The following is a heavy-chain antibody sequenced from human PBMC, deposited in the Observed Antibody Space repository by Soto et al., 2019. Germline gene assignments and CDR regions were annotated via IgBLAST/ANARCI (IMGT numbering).Heavy chain of an antibody. D-gene: IGHD2-21*01. CDR2: IYHSGST. J-gene: IGHJ4*02. V-gene: IGHV4-30-2*01. Sequence: SETLSLTCAVSGGSISSGGYSWSWIRQPPGKGLECIGYIYHSGSTYHNPSLKSRVTISVDRSKNQFSLKLSSVTAADTAVYYCARGPPLLWWSQGTLVTVS. CDR3: ARGPPLLW. CDR1: GGSISSGGYS.